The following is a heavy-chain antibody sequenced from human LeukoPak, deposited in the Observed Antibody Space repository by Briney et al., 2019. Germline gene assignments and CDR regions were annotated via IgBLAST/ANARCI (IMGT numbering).Heavy chain of an antibody. CDR2: MNPNSGNT. Sequence: ASVKVSCKASGYTFTSYDINWVRQATGQGLEWMGWMNPNSGNTGYAQKFQGRVTMTRNTSISTAYMELSSLRSEDTAVYYCARGGWYYYDSSGYYKDWVRIDYWGQGTLVTVSS. D-gene: IGHD3-22*01. CDR1: GYTFTSYD. CDR3: ARGGWYYYDSSGYYKDWVRIDY. V-gene: IGHV1-8*01. J-gene: IGHJ4*02.